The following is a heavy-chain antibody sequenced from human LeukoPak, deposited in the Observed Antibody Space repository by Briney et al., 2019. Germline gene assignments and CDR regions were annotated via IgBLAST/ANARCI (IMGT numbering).Heavy chain of an antibody. CDR3: ARFRLDGIAAPN. V-gene: IGHV4-59*01. CDR2: IYYSGST. Sequence: SETLSLTCTVSGGSISSYYWSWIRQPPGRRLEWIGYIYYSGSTNYNPSLKSRVTISVDTSKNQFSLKLSSVTAADTAVYYCARFRLDGIAAPNWGQGTLVTVSS. J-gene: IGHJ4*02. D-gene: IGHD6-6*01. CDR1: GGSISSYY.